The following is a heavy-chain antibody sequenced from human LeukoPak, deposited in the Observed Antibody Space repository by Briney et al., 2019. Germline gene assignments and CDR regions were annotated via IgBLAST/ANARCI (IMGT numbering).Heavy chain of an antibody. J-gene: IGHJ4*02. V-gene: IGHV3-30*04. CDR3: ARDLPHYYDSSGYGPVDY. CDR1: GFTFSSYA. Sequence: GGSLRLSCAASGFTFSSYAMHWVRQAPGKGLEWVAVISYDGSNKYYADSVKGRFTISRDNSKNTLYLQMNSLRAEDTAVYYCARDLPHYYDSSGYGPVDYWGQGTLVTVSS. CDR2: ISYDGSNK. D-gene: IGHD3-22*01.